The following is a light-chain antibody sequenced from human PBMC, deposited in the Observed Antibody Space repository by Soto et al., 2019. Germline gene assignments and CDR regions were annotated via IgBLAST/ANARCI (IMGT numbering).Light chain of an antibody. V-gene: IGLV1-44*01. CDR1: SSNIESNT. Sequence: QSVLTQPPSASGTPGQRVTISCSGSSSNIESNTVNWYQQLPITAPQLLVYSNNQRPSGVPDRFSGSKSGTSASLAISGLQSEDEADYYCAAWDDSLNGWGFGGGTKLTVL. J-gene: IGLJ3*02. CDR3: AAWDDSLNGWG. CDR2: SNN.